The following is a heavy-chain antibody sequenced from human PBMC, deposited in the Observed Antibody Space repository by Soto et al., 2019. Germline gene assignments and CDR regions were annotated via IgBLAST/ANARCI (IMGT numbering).Heavy chain of an antibody. CDR3: ARAEYLVASFDY. J-gene: IGHJ4*02. CDR2: VIPIFGTA. D-gene: IGHD2-2*02. Sequence: ASVKVSCKASGGTFSSYAISWVRQAPGQGLEWMGGVIPIFGTANYAQKFQGRVTITADESTSTAYMELSSLRSEDAAVYYCARAEYLVASFDYWGQGTLVTVSS. CDR1: GGTFSSYA. V-gene: IGHV1-69*13.